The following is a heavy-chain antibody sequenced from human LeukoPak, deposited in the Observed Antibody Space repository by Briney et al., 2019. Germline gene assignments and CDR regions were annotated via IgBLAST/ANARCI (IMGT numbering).Heavy chain of an antibody. CDR3: AKMVYAIRNWFDP. Sequence: GASLRLSCAASGFTFSSYAMSWVRQAPGEGLEWVSAISGSGGSTYYADSVKGRFTISRDNSKNTLYLQMNSLRAEDTAVYYCAKMVYAIRNWFDPWGQGTLVTVSS. CDR2: ISGSGGST. D-gene: IGHD2-8*01. V-gene: IGHV3-23*01. CDR1: GFTFSSYA. J-gene: IGHJ5*02.